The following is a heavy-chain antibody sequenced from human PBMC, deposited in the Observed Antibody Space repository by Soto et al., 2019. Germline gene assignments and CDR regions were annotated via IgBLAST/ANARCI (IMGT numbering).Heavy chain of an antibody. Sequence: QVQLVQSGAEVKKPGSSVKVSCKASGGTFSSYTISWVRQAPGQGLEWMGRIIPILGIANYAQKFQGRVTNTADKSTSTGYMELSSLRSEDTAVYYCARDRGTRSGIGEVVVVAATLSGHYYMDVWGKGTTVTVSS. D-gene: IGHD2-15*01. CDR2: IIPILGIA. CDR1: GGTFSSYT. CDR3: ARDRGTRSGIGEVVVVAATLSGHYYMDV. V-gene: IGHV1-69*08. J-gene: IGHJ6*03.